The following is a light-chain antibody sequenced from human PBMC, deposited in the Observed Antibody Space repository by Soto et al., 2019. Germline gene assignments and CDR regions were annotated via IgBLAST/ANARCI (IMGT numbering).Light chain of an antibody. Sequence: QSVLTQPPSASGSPGQSVTISCTGTSSYVSGYNSVSWYQQHPGKAPKLMIYDVYKRPSGVPDRFSGSKSGNTASLTVSGLQAEDEADYYCSSYAGSNNLLFGGGTKLTVL. CDR2: DVY. J-gene: IGLJ2*01. CDR3: SSYAGSNNLL. V-gene: IGLV2-8*01. CDR1: SSYVSGYNS.